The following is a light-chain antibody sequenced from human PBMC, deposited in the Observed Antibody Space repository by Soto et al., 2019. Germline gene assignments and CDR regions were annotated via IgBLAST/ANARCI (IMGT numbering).Light chain of an antibody. CDR3: QQYGSSPTT. CDR2: GAS. V-gene: IGKV3-20*01. Sequence: EIVLTQSPGTLSLSPGERATLSCRASQSVSSSYLAWYQQKPGQAPRLLFYGASSRATGIPDRFSGSGSGTDFTLNISRLEPEEFAVYYCQQYGSSPTTFGGGTKVEIK. CDR1: QSVSSSY. J-gene: IGKJ4*01.